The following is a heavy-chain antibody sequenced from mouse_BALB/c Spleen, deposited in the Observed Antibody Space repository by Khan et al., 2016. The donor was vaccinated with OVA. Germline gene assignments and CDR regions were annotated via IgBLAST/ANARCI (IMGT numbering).Heavy chain of an antibody. Sequence: VQLVESGPGLAAPSQSLSLTCTISGFSLTNYGVHWVRQPPGKGLEWLAVIWSDGSTTYNSALKSRLTITKDNSQSQVFLKMNSLQTDDTAIYFCARQPYYHYNIMDYWGQGTSGTVSS. V-gene: IGHV2-6-1*01. CDR2: IWSDGST. D-gene: IGHD2-10*01. J-gene: IGHJ4*01. CDR1: GFSLTNYG. CDR3: ARQPYYHYNIMDY.